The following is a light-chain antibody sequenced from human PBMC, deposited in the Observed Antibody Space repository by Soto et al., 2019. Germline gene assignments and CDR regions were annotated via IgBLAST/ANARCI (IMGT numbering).Light chain of an antibody. V-gene: IGKV3-20*01. CDR2: GAS. CDR1: QSIDNY. Sequence: PGESATLSCRASQSIDNYLAWYQQKPGQAPRLLIFGASIRDTGIPDRFSGSGSGTDFTLTISRLEPEDFAVYHCQQYGSSPTTFGQGTKVDI. J-gene: IGKJ1*01. CDR3: QQYGSSPTT.